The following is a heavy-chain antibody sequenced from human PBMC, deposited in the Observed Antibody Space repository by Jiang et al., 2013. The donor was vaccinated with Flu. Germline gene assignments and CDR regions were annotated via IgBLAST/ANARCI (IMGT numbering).Heavy chain of an antibody. Sequence: GAEVKKPGASVKVSCKASGYTFTSYGISWVRQAPGQGLEWMGWISAYNGNTNYAQKLQGRVTMTTDTSTSTAYMELRSLRSDDTAVYYCARVDYYDSSGYYTWFVFDYWGQGTLVTVSS. J-gene: IGHJ4*02. CDR2: ISAYNGNT. D-gene: IGHD3-22*01. CDR1: GYTFTSYG. CDR3: ARVDYYDSSGYYTWFVFDY. V-gene: IGHV1-18*01.